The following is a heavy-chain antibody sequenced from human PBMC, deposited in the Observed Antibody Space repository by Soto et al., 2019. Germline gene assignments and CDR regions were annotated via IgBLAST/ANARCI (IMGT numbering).Heavy chain of an antibody. V-gene: IGHV4-39*01. CDR1: GGSISSSSYY. CDR2: IFYSGNT. CDR3: ARHLTYCSAGSCYSDFPYYGMDV. J-gene: IGHJ6*02. D-gene: IGHD2-15*01. Sequence: QLQLQESGPGLVKPSETLSLTCTVSGGSISSSSYYWGWIRQPPGKGLEWIGSIFYSGNTYYNPSLMSRVTISVDTSKNQFSLKLSSVTAADTAVYYCARHLTYCSAGSCYSDFPYYGMDVWGQGTTVTVSS.